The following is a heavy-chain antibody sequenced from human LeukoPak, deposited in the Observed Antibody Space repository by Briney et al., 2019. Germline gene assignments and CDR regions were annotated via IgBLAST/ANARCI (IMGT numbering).Heavy chain of an antibody. V-gene: IGHV4-31*03. Sequence: SETLSLTCTVSGGSISSGGYYWSWIRQHPGKGLEWIGYIYYSGSTDYNPSLKSRVTISVDMSKNQFSLKLSSVTAADTAVYYCARGDYETSGYYFDYWGQGTLVTVSS. J-gene: IGHJ4*02. D-gene: IGHD3-22*01. CDR3: ARGDYETSGYYFDY. CDR1: GGSISSGGYY. CDR2: IYYSGST.